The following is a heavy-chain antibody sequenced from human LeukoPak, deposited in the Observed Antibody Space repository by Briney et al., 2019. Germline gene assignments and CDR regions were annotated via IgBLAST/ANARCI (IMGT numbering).Heavy chain of an antibody. V-gene: IGHV3-30*18. CDR1: GFTFSSYG. CDR2: ISYDGSNK. J-gene: IGHJ4*02. Sequence: GGSLRLSCAASGFTFSSYGMHWVRQAPGRGLEWVAVISYDGSNKYYADSVKGRFTISRDNSKNTLYLQMNSLRAEDTAVYYCAKSRGYSDYWGQGTLVTASS. D-gene: IGHD5-12*01. CDR3: AKSRGYSDY.